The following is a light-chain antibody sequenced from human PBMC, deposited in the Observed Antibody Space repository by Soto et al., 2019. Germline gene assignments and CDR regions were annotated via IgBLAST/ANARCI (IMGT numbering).Light chain of an antibody. CDR2: GAS. J-gene: IGKJ1*01. V-gene: IGKV3-15*01. Sequence: EIVMTQSPDILSVSPGERATLSCRASQSVSSNLAWYQQKPGQSPRLLIYGASTRATGIPVRFSGSGSGTEFTLTISSLQSEDFAVYYCHQYNYWPTFGQGTKVDSK. CDR1: QSVSSN. CDR3: HQYNYWPT.